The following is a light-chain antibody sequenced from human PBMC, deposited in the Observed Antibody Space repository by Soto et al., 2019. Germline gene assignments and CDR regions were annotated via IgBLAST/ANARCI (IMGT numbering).Light chain of an antibody. V-gene: IGKV1-39*01. CDR2: AAS. CDR1: QSISNY. J-gene: IGKJ1*01. Sequence: DIRMTQSPSSLSASVGDRVTITCRASQSISNYLNWYQQKPGKAPKLLIYAASSMQSGVPSRFSGSGSETDFTLTISSLQTDDSATYYCQQSFSPLWTFGQGTKVEV. CDR3: QQSFSPLWT.